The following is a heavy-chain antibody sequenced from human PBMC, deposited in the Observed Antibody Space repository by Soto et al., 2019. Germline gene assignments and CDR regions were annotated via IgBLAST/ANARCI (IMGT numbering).Heavy chain of an antibody. CDR1: GGSISSSSYY. V-gene: IGHV4-39*01. D-gene: IGHD3-10*01. Sequence: SETLSLTCTVSGGSISSSSYYWGWIRQPPGKGLEWIGSIYYSGSTCYNPSLKSRVTISVDTSKNQFSLKLSSVTAADTAVYYCARYGSGSPFDYWGQGTLVTVSS. CDR3: ARYGSGSPFDY. J-gene: IGHJ4*02. CDR2: IYYSGST.